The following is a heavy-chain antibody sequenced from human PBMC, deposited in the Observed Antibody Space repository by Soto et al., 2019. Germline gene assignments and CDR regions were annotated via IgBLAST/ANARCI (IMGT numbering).Heavy chain of an antibody. Sequence: EVQLLESGGGLVQPGGSLRLSCAASGFTFSTYAMSWVRQAPGKGLEWVSAISGSGSSTNYADSVKGRFTMSRDNSKNTVYLQMNSLRAEDTAVYYCAKTEGYPYYFAYWGQGTLVTVSS. CDR3: AKTEGYPYYFAY. V-gene: IGHV3-23*01. CDR1: GFTFSTYA. J-gene: IGHJ4*02. D-gene: IGHD6-13*01. CDR2: ISGSGSST.